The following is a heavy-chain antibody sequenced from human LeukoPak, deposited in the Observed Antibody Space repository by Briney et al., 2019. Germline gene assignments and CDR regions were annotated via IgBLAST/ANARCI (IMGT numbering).Heavy chain of an antibody. Sequence: GGSLRLSCAASGFIFNSYGMHWVRQAPGKGLEWLAVISNDGTIQYYADSVKGRFTISRDNSRNIMNLQTDSLRPEDTALYYCARAMVRGVIPYWGQGTLVTVSS. V-gene: IGHV3-30*19. CDR2: ISNDGTIQ. CDR3: ARAMVRGVIPY. CDR1: GFIFNSYG. D-gene: IGHD3-10*01. J-gene: IGHJ4*02.